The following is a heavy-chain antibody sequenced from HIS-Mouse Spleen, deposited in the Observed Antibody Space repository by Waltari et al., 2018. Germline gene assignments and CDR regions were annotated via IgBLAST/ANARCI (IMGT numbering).Heavy chain of an antibody. CDR1: GGSISSYY. CDR2: IYYSGST. V-gene: IGHV4-59*01. CDR3: ARDKRGSGWMGDYFDY. J-gene: IGHJ4*02. Sequence: QVQLQESGPGLVKPSEPLSLTCTVSGGSISSYYGSWIRQPPGKGLEWIGYIYYSGSTNSNPSLKSRVTISVDTSKNRFSLKLSSVTAADTAVYYCARDKRGSGWMGDYFDYWGQGTLVTVSS. D-gene: IGHD6-19*01.